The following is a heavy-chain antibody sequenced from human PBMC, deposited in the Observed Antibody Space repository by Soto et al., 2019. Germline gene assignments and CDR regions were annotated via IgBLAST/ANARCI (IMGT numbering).Heavy chain of an antibody. Sequence: GASVKVSCKASGGTFSSYAISWVRQAPGQGLEWMGGIIPIFGTANYAQKFQGRVTITADESTSTAYMELSSLRSEDTAVYYCARDHGSSMARYTNFDYWGQGTLVTVSS. V-gene: IGHV1-69*13. J-gene: IGHJ4*02. D-gene: IGHD3-10*01. CDR1: GGTFSSYA. CDR2: IIPIFGTA. CDR3: ARDHGSSMARYTNFDY.